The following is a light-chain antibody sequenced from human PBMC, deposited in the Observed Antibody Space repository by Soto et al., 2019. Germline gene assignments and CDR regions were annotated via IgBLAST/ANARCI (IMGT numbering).Light chain of an antibody. V-gene: IGKV3-20*01. CDR1: ESVGNNF. Sequence: EVVLTQSPGTLSLSPGERATLSCRASESVGNNFLAWYQQHPGQAPRLLIFGASSRATGIPDRFTGSGSGVDFSLTISRLEPEDSAVYFCHHYGYGADTFGQGTKLEIK. CDR2: GAS. CDR3: HHYGYGADT. J-gene: IGKJ2*01.